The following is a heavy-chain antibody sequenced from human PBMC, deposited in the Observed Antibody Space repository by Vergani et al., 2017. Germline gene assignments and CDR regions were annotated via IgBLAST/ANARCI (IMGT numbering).Heavy chain of an antibody. CDR3: AKDPIWGGSYPLYYFDY. CDR1: GFTFRSYA. J-gene: IGHJ4*02. D-gene: IGHD1-26*01. V-gene: IGHV3-23*01. Sequence: EVQLLESGGGLVQPGGSLRLSCAASGFTFRSYAMSWVRQAPGKGLEWVSAISGSGGSTYYADSVKGRFTISRDNSKNTLYLQMNSLRAEDTAVYYCAKDPIWGGSYPLYYFDYWGQGTLVTVSS. CDR2: ISGSGGST.